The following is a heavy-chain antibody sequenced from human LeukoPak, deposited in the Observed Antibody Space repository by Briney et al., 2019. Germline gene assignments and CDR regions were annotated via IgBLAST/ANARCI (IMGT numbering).Heavy chain of an antibody. J-gene: IGHJ4*02. CDR3: SSSTAIGY. V-gene: IGHV3-48*03. CDR2: ISSSGRTI. Sequence: GGSLRLSCAASGFTFSNYEMNWVRQAPGKGLEWVSYISSSGRTIYYADPVKGRFTISRDNAKNSLYLQMSSLRTEDTAVYYCSSSTAIGYWGQGTLVTVSS. CDR1: GFTFSNYE.